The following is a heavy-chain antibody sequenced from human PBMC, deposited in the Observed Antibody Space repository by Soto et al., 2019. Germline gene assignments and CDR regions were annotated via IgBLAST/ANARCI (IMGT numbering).Heavy chain of an antibody. Sequence: GGSLRLSCAASGFTFSSYAMSWVRQAAGKGLEWVSAISGSGGSTYYADSVKGRFTISRDNSKNTLYLLMNSLIAEDTAVYYSAKDRISSWYSRDAFDICGQGTMLTFSS. CDR2: ISGSGGST. CDR1: GFTFSSYA. J-gene: IGHJ3*02. CDR3: AKDRISSWYSRDAFDI. D-gene: IGHD6-13*01. V-gene: IGHV3-23*01.